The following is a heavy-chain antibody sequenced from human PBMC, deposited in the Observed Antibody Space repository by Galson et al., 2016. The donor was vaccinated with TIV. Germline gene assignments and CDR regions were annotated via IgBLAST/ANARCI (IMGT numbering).Heavy chain of an antibody. CDR2: IYHGGST. Sequence: LSLTCAVSGYSISRGFYWAWIRQPPGKGLEWMGTIYHGGSTYFNPSLKSRVAVSVDTSKNQFSLKLTSVTASDTAVYYCARGTGFSYGFWYWGQGALVTVSS. CDR1: GYSISRGFY. V-gene: IGHV4-38-2*01. D-gene: IGHD5-18*01. J-gene: IGHJ4*02. CDR3: ARGTGFSYGFWY.